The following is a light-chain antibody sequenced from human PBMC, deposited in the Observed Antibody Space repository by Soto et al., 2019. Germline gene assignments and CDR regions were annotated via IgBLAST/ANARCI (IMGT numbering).Light chain of an antibody. CDR2: EVS. Sequence: QSALTQPASVSGSPGQSITISCTGTSSDVGGYNYVSWYQQHPGKAPKLMIYEVSNRPSGVSNRFSGSKSGNTASLTISGLQAEDEADYYCSSYTSSSTLPFVFGTGTKVNV. CDR1: SSDVGGYNY. J-gene: IGLJ1*01. V-gene: IGLV2-14*01. CDR3: SSYTSSSTLPFV.